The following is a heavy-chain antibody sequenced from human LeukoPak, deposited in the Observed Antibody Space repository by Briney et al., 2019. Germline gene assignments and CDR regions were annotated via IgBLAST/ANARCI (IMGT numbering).Heavy chain of an antibody. Sequence: GESLKISCKGSGYSFTSYWIGWVRQMPGKGLEWMGIIYPGDSDTRYSPSFQGQVTIPADKSISTAYLQWSSLKASDTAMYYCARLSIAAAGTAPNFDYWGQGTLVTVSS. CDR1: GYSFTSYW. CDR2: IYPGDSDT. CDR3: ARLSIAAAGTAPNFDY. J-gene: IGHJ4*02. D-gene: IGHD6-13*01. V-gene: IGHV5-51*01.